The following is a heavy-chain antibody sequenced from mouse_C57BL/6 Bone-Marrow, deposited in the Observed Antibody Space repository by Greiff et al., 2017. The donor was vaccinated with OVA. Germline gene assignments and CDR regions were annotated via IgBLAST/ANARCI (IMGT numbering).Heavy chain of an antibody. J-gene: IGHJ2*01. CDR2: INPSSGYT. Sequence: QVQLQQSGAELAKPGASVKLSCTASGFTFTSYWMHWVKQRPGQGLEWIGYINPSSGYTKYNQKFKDKATLTADKSSSTAYMQLSSLTYEDSAVYDCARERGVIRLYIDYWGQGTTLTVSS. CDR3: ARERGVIRLYIDY. CDR1: GFTFTSYW. V-gene: IGHV1-7*01. D-gene: IGHD2-1*01.